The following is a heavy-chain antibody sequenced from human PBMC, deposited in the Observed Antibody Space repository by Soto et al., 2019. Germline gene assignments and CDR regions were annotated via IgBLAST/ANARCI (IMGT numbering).Heavy chain of an antibody. D-gene: IGHD2-15*01. V-gene: IGHV5-10-1*01. CDR1: GYSFTSYW. CDR3: ARPGYCSGGSCPNDAFDI. J-gene: IGHJ3*02. CDR2: IDPSDSYT. Sequence: GESLKISCKGSGYSFTSYWISWVRQMPGKGLEWMGRIDPSDSYTNYSPSFQGHVTISADKSISTAYLQWSSLKASDTAMYYCARPGYCSGGSCPNDAFDIWGQGTMVTVSS.